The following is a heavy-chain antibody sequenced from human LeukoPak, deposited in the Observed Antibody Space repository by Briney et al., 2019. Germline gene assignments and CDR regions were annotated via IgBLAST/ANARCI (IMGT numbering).Heavy chain of an antibody. V-gene: IGHV1-69*13. Sequence: SVKVSCKASGGTFSSYAISWVRQAPGQGLEWMGGIIPIFGTASYAQKFQGRVTITADESTSTAYMELSSLRSEDTAVYYCARYSSSWRLHYFDYWGQGTLVTVSS. CDR3: ARYSSSWRLHYFDY. J-gene: IGHJ4*02. CDR2: IIPIFGTA. CDR1: GGTFSSYA. D-gene: IGHD6-13*01.